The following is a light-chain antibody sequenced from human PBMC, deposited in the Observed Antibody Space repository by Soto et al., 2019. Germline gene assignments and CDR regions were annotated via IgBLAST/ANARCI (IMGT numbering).Light chain of an antibody. J-gene: IGLJ3*02. Sequence: QSALTQPASVSGSPGQSITISCTGTSSDIGGYHYVSWYQQYPGKAPKLIIYDVSNRPSGVSSRFSASKSVNTASLTISGLQAEDEGDYYCSSYADTNTLVFGGGTELTVL. V-gene: IGLV2-14*03. CDR3: SSYADTNTLV. CDR2: DVS. CDR1: SSDIGGYHY.